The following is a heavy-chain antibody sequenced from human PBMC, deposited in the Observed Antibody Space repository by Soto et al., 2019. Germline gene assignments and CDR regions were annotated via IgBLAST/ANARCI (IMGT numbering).Heavy chain of an antibody. CDR2: IYYSGNT. V-gene: IGHV4-39*02. CDR1: GGSLGSTSYY. Sequence: SETLSLTCTVSGGSLGSTSYYWGWIRQPPGKGLEWIGSIYYSGNTYYNPSLQSRVAMSIDTSNNHFSLKLSSATAADTAVYYCAAYDILTVHLPQCSSLFCGQGALVTVSS. J-gene: IGHJ4*02. CDR3: AAYDILTVHLPQCSSLF. D-gene: IGHD3-9*01.